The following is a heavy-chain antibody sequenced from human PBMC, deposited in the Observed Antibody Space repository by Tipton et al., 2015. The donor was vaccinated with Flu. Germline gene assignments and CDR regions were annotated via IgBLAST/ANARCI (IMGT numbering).Heavy chain of an antibody. CDR3: ARRDYSNYVSVPKNWFDP. CDR1: GGSISSGGAY. V-gene: IGHV4-31*03. D-gene: IGHD4-11*01. Sequence: TLSLTCTVSGGSISSGGAYWSWIRQHPGKGLEWIGNIHYSGSPHYNPSLKSRVTISIDTSKNQFSLRLSSVTAADTAVYYCARRDYSNYVSVPKNWFDPWGQGTLVTVSS. CDR2: IHYSGSP. J-gene: IGHJ5*02.